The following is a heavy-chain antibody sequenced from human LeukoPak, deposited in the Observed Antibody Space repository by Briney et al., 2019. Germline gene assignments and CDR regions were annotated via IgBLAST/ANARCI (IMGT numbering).Heavy chain of an antibody. V-gene: IGHV4-34*01. CDR2: INHSGST. D-gene: IGHD4-23*01. CDR3: ARGRLLVTGWRY. Sequence: SETLSLTCAVYGGSFSGYYWSWIRQPPGKGLEWIGEINHSGSTNYNPSLKSRVTISVDTSKNQFSLKLSSVTAADTAVYYCARGRLLVTGWRYWGQGTLVTVSS. CDR1: GGSFSGYY. J-gene: IGHJ4*02.